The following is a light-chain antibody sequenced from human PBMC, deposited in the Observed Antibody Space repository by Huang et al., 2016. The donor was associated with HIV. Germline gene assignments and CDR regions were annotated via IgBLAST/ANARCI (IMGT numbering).Light chain of an antibody. CDR3: QQYNSYSWT. V-gene: IGKV1-5*03. CDR1: QTVSNW. CDR2: KAS. J-gene: IGKJ1*01. Sequence: DIQMTQSPSTLSASVGDRVTITCRASQTVSNWLAWYQQKLGKAPKLLIYKASSLESGVPSRFSGSGSGTEFTLTISSLQPDDFATYYCQQYNSYSWTFGQGTKVEIK.